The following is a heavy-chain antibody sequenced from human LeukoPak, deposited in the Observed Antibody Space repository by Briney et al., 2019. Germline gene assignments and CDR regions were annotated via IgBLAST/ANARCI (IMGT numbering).Heavy chain of an antibody. V-gene: IGHV3-53*01. CDR3: AGALLKGAVYYYYYMDV. CDR2: IYSGGST. J-gene: IGHJ6*03. Sequence: PGGSLRLSCAASGFTVSSNYMSWVRQAPGKGLEWVSVIYSGGSTYYADSVKGRSTISRDNSKNTLYLQMNSLRAEDTAVYYCAGALLKGAVYYYYYMDVWGKGTTVTVSS. CDR1: GFTVSSNY.